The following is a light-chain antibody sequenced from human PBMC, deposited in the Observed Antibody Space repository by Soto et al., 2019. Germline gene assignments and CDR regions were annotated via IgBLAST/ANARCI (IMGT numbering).Light chain of an antibody. J-gene: IGKJ1*01. CDR2: GAS. Sequence: EIVLTQSPGTLSLSPGERATLSCRASQSVSSSYLAWYQQKPGQAPRLVIYGASSRATGIPDRLSGSGSGTDFTLTISRLDPEDFAVYYCQQYDNFPWTFGQGTKVEIK. CDR3: QQYDNFPWT. V-gene: IGKV3-20*01. CDR1: QSVSSSY.